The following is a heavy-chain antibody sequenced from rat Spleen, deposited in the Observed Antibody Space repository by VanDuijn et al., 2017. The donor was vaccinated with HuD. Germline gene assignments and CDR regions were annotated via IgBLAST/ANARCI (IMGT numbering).Heavy chain of an antibody. V-gene: IGHV5-31*01. CDR2: IANTGGST. D-gene: IGHD1-12*02. CDR3: TREGYYDGTYYPYYFDY. CDR1: GFKFNNYW. Sequence: EVQLVESGGGLVQPGKSLKLSCVASGFKFNNYWMTWIRQAPGKGLEWVASIANTGGSTYYHDSVKGRFTISRDNAKSTLYLQMTSLRSEDTATYYCTREGYYDGTYYPYYFDYWGQGVMVTVSS. J-gene: IGHJ2*01.